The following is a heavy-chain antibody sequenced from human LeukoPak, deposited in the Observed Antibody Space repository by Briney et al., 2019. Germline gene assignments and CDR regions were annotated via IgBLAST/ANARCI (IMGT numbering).Heavy chain of an antibody. Sequence: GGSLRLSCVGSGFLFSGHYMNWVRQAPGKGLEWVANIDQHGTDKQYVASVRGRFTIPRDNTKNSVYLQMDNLRVEDTAVYYCAKAVVAADSFEYWGQGTQVIVSS. CDR1: GFLFSGHY. CDR2: IDQHGTDK. V-gene: IGHV3-7*01. D-gene: IGHD2-15*01. CDR3: AKAVVAADSFEY. J-gene: IGHJ4*02.